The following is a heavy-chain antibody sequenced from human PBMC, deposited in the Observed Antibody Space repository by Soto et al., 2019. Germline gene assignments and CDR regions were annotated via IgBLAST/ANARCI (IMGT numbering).Heavy chain of an antibody. V-gene: IGHV3-23*01. CDR3: ARGWRVRGGQFDY. J-gene: IGHJ4*02. D-gene: IGHD6-19*01. CDR1: GFTFSSYV. CDR2: ISDSGDTT. Sequence: EVQLLESGGNLVQPGGSLRLSCVASGFTFSSYVMTWVRQAPGKGLEWVSGISDSGDTTYTADFVEGRFTISRDNSKNTLYLQMNSLRAEDTAVYYCARGWRVRGGQFDYWGQGTLVSVSS.